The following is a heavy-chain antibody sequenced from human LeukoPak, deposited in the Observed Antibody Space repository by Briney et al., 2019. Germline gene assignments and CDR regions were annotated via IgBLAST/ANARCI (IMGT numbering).Heavy chain of an antibody. J-gene: IGHJ4*02. V-gene: IGHV4-34*01. CDR2: INHSGST. Sequence: PSETLSLTCAVYGGSFSGYYWSWIRQPPGKVLEWIGEINHSGSTNYNPSLKSRVTISVDTSKNQFSLKLSSVTAADTAVYYCARRSPSSGYYYAKYYFDYWGQGTLVTVSS. CDR1: GGSFSGYY. CDR3: ARRSPSSGYYYAKYYFDY. D-gene: IGHD3-22*01.